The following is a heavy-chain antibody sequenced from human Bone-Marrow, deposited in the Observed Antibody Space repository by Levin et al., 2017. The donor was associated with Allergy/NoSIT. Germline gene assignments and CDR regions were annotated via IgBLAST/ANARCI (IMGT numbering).Heavy chain of an antibody. CDR1: GYTFTGYY. J-gene: IGHJ5*02. CDR3: ARAVDYVWGSYRDVMEWGFDP. Sequence: ASVKVSCKASGYTFTGYYMHWVRQAPGQGLESMGWINPNSGGTNYAQKFQGRVTMTRDTSISTAYMELSRLRSDDTAVYYCARAVDYVWGSYRDVMEWGFDPWGQGTLVTVSS. CDR2: INPNSGGT. D-gene: IGHD3-16*02. V-gene: IGHV1-2*02.